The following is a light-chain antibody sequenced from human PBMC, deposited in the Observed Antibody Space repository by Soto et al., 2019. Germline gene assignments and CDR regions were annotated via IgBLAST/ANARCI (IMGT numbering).Light chain of an antibody. CDR2: EVS. J-gene: IGLJ2*01. CDR1: SSDIGGYKY. CDR3: SSYTSSSTVV. Sequence: QSALTQPASVSGSPGQSITISCTGTSSDIGGYKYVSWYQQHPGKAPKLMIYEVSNLPSGVSNRFSGSKSGNTASLTISGLQAEDEADYYCSSYTSSSTVVFGGGTKLTVL. V-gene: IGLV2-14*01.